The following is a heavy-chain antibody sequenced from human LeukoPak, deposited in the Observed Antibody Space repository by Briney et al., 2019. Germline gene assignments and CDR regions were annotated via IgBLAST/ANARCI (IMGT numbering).Heavy chain of an antibody. CDR1: GGSISSGSYY. J-gene: IGHJ4*02. V-gene: IGHV4-61*02. CDR3: ALIAARPRLDY. D-gene: IGHD6-6*01. Sequence: PSETLSLTCTVSGGSISSGSYYWSWIRQPAGKGLEWIGRIYTSGSTNYNPSLKSRVTISVDTSKNQFSLKLSSVTAADTAVYYCALIAARPRLDYWGQGTLVTVSS. CDR2: IYTSGST.